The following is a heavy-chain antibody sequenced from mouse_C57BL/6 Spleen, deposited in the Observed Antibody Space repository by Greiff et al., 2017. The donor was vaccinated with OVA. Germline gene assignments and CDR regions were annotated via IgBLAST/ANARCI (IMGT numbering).Heavy chain of an antibody. V-gene: IGHV1-15*01. CDR3: TRGTVVATRDYFDY. Sequence: QVQLQQSGAELVRPGASVTLSCKASGYTFTDYEMHWVKQTPVHGLEWIGAIDPETGGTAYNQKFKGKAILTADKSSSTAYMELRSLTSEDSAVYYCTRGTVVATRDYFDYWGQGTTLTDSS. CDR2: IDPETGGT. J-gene: IGHJ2*01. D-gene: IGHD1-1*01. CDR1: GYTFTDYE.